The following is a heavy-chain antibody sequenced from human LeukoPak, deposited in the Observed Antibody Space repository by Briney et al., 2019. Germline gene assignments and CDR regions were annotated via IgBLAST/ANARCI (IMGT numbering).Heavy chain of an antibody. J-gene: IGHJ4*02. D-gene: IGHD3-3*01. V-gene: IGHV3-9*01. CDR3: AKDSFGALDY. Sequence: PGGSLRLSCAASGFTFDDYAMHWVRQAPGKGLEWVSGISWNSGSIGYADSMKGRFTISRDNAKNSLYLQMNSLRAEDTALYYCAKDSFGALDYWGQGTLVTVSS. CDR1: GFTFDDYA. CDR2: ISWNSGSI.